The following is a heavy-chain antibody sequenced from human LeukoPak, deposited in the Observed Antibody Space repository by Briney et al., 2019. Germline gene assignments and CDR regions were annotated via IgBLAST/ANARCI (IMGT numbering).Heavy chain of an antibody. CDR3: ARAGEEGGFEENWFDP. V-gene: IGHV3-30-3*01. J-gene: IGHJ5*02. CDR1: GFTFSSYA. CDR2: ISYDGSNK. Sequence: GGSLRLSCAASGFTFSSYAMHWVRQAPGKGLEWVAVISYDGSNKYYADSVKGRFTISRDNSKNTLYLQMNSLRAEDTAVYYCARAGEEGGFEENWFDPWGQGTLVTVSS. D-gene: IGHD5-12*01.